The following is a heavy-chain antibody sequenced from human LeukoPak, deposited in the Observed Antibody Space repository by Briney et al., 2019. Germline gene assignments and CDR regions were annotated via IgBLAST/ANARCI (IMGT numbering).Heavy chain of an antibody. V-gene: IGHV3-48*03. D-gene: IGHD3-22*01. J-gene: IGHJ6*03. CDR3: ASRARSGYSTNYYYYYMDV. CDR1: GFTFSSYE. Sequence: GGSLRLSCAASGFTFSSYEMNWVRQAPGKGLEWVSYISSSGSTIYYADSVKGRFTISRDNAKNSLYLQMNSLRAEDTAVYYCASRARSGYSTNYYYYYMDVWGKGTTVTIS. CDR2: ISSSGSTI.